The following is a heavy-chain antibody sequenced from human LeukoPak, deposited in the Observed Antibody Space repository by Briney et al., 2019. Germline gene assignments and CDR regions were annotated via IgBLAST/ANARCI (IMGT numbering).Heavy chain of an antibody. J-gene: IGHJ6*03. Sequence: PGGSLRLSCAASGFTFDDYAMHWVRQAPGKGLEWVSGISWNSGSIGYVDSVKGRFTISRDNAKNSVYLQMNSLRAEDTAVYYCARGQDYYYYYMDVWGKGTTVTVSS. V-gene: IGHV3-9*01. CDR1: GFTFDDYA. CDR3: ARGQDYYYYYMDV. CDR2: ISWNSGSI.